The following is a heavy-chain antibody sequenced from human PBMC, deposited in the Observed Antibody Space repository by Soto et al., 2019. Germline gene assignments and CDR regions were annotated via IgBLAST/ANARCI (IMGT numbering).Heavy chain of an antibody. D-gene: IGHD6-13*01. Sequence: SETLSLTCAVYGGSFSGYYWSWFRQPPGKGLEWIGEINHSGSTNYNPSLKSRVTISVDTSKNQFSLKLSSVTAADTAVYYCARGPGPGYSSSWYLLRLRGKFDPWGQGTLVTVSS. CDR2: INHSGST. V-gene: IGHV4-34*01. J-gene: IGHJ5*02. CDR3: ARGPGPGYSSSWYLLRLRGKFDP. CDR1: GGSFSGYY.